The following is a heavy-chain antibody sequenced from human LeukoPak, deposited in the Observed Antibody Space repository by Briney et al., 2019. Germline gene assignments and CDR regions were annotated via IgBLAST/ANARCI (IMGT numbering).Heavy chain of an antibody. Sequence: GGSLRLSCAASALTFNSCGMHWVRQAPGKGLEWVAFIRNDGSDSYYADSVKGRFTISRDNSKNTLYLQMNTLRAEDTAVYYCARADGSGYYVDFWGQGTLVTVSS. D-gene: IGHD6-25*01. CDR1: ALTFNSCG. CDR2: IRNDGSDS. CDR3: ARADGSGYYVDF. J-gene: IGHJ4*02. V-gene: IGHV3-30*02.